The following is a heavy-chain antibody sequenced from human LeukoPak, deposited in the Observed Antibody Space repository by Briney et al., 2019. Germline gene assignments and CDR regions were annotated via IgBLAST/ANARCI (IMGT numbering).Heavy chain of an antibody. CDR2: IYYSGST. J-gene: IGHJ4*02. Sequence: PSETLSLTCTVSGGSISSYYWSWIRQPPGKGLEWIGYIYYSGSTNYNPSLKSRVTISVDTSKNQFSLKLSSVTAADTAVYYCARTNYDSSGYYYFYFDYWGQGTLVTVSS. CDR1: GGSISSYY. D-gene: IGHD3-22*01. CDR3: ARTNYDSSGYYYFYFDY. V-gene: IGHV4-59*01.